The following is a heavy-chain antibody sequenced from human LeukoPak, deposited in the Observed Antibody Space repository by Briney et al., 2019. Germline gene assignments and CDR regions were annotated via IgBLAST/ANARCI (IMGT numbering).Heavy chain of an antibody. CDR1: GFTFSSYA. CDR3: AKETRYYYDSSGYSPYFDY. V-gene: IGHV3-23*01. D-gene: IGHD3-22*01. CDR2: ISGSGGST. Sequence: GGSLRLSCAASGFTFSSYAMSWVRQAPGKGLEWVSAISGSGGSTYYADSVKGRFTISRDNSKNTLYLQMNSLRAEDTAVYYCAKETRYYYDSSGYSPYFDYWGQGTLVTVSS. J-gene: IGHJ4*02.